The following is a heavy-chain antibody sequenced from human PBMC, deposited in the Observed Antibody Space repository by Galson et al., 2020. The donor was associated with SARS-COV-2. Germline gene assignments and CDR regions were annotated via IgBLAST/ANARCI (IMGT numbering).Heavy chain of an antibody. CDR3: ARERQEATYYDILTGYYPTLYYFDY. V-gene: IGHV1-69*13. J-gene: IGHJ4*02. CDR1: GGTFSSYA. D-gene: IGHD3-9*01. CDR2: LIPIFGPA. Sequence: SVTVSCKASGGTFSSYAISWVRQAPGQGLEWMGGLIPIFGPANSPQKFQGRVTITADESTSTAYMELSNLRSEDTAVYYCARERQEATYYDILTGYYPTLYYFDYWGQGTLVTVSS.